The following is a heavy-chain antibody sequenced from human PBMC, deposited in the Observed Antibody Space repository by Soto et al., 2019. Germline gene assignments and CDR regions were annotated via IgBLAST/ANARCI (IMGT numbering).Heavy chain of an antibody. J-gene: IGHJ4*02. D-gene: IGHD4-17*01. CDR3: ARDGKSTVTTQPDN. Sequence: QVQLVQSGAEVKKPGASVKVSCKASGYTFTSYGISWVRQAPGQGLEWMGWISAYNGNTNYAQKLQGRVTMTTDTATSTAYLELRSPSSDATAVYYCARDGKSTVTTQPDNWGQGTLVTVSS. CDR1: GYTFTSYG. V-gene: IGHV1-18*01. CDR2: ISAYNGNT.